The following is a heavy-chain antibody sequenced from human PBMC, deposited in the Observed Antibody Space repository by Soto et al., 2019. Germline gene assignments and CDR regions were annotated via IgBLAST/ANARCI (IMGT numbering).Heavy chain of an antibody. Sequence: EVQLLESGGGLVQPGGSLRLSCAASGFTFSSYAMRWVRQAPGKGLEWGSAISGSGGSTYYADSVKGRFTISRDNAKNTLYLQMNSLRAEDTAVYYCARRGSGSYYDYWGQGTLVTXSS. J-gene: IGHJ4*02. D-gene: IGHD1-26*01. CDR1: GFTFSSYA. CDR3: ARRGSGSYYDY. V-gene: IGHV3-23*01. CDR2: ISGSGGST.